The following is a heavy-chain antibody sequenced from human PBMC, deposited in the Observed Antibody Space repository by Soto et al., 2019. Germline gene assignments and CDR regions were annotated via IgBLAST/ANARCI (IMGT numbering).Heavy chain of an antibody. CDR1: GLNCSSYA. V-gene: IGHV3-23*01. Sequence: PGGSLRLSCAASGLNCSSYAMSWVRQAPGKGLEWVSAISGSGDNTYYADSVKGRFTISRDNSKNTLYLQMNSLRAEDTAVYFCANGLGYWSATSCYKYNWFDPWGQGTLVTVSS. CDR2: ISGSGDNT. D-gene: IGHD2-2*02. J-gene: IGHJ5*02. CDR3: ANGLGYWSATSCYKYNWFDP.